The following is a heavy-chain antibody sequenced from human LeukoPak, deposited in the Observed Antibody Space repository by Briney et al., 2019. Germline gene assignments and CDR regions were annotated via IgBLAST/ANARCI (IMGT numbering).Heavy chain of an antibody. D-gene: IGHD5-18*01. CDR1: GFAFSPYS. Sequence: GGSLRLSCAASGFAFSPYSMNWVRQAPGKGLEWVSVISSSSVYIYYADSVKGRFTISRDNAKNSLYLQMNSLRAEDTAVYYCARSDTAMVSPDYWGQGTLVTVSS. CDR2: ISSSSVYI. CDR3: ARSDTAMVSPDY. V-gene: IGHV3-21*01. J-gene: IGHJ4*02.